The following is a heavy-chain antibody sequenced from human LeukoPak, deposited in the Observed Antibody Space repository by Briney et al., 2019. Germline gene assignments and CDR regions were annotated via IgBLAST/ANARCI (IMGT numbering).Heavy chain of an antibody. CDR3: ARNGGYSYGFDP. D-gene: IGHD5-18*01. Sequence: PSETLSLTCKVSGGSISSSSYYWGWIRQPPGKGLEWIGSIYYNGSTYYHPSLKSRGTISVDTSKNQFSLNLSSVTAADTAVYYCARNGGYSYGFDPWGQGTLVTVSS. CDR2: IYYNGST. V-gene: IGHV4-39*07. CDR1: GGSISSSSYY. J-gene: IGHJ5*02.